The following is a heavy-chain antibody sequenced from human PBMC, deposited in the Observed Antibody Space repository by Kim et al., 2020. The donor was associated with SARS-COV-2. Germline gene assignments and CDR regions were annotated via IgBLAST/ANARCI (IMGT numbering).Heavy chain of an antibody. CDR3: ARGPNRSKGYCSGGSCPHPTRGSNYFDY. J-gene: IGHJ4*02. D-gene: IGHD2-15*01. CDR1: GGSFSGYY. V-gene: IGHV4-34*01. CDR2: INHSGST. Sequence: SETLSLTCAVYGGSFSGYYWSWIRQPPGKGLEWIGEINHSGSTNYNPSLKSRVTISVDTSKNQFSLKLSSVTAADTAVYYCARGPNRSKGYCSGGSCPHPTRGSNYFDYWGQGTLVTVSS.